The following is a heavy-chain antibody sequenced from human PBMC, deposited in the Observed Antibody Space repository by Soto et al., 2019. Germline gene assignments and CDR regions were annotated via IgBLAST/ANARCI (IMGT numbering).Heavy chain of an antibody. CDR1: GYTFTNYW. D-gene: IGHD3-22*01. Sequence: GESLKISCKTSGYTFTNYWIGWVRQMPGKGLQWLGIIQPGDSTITYSPSFQGQVTISVDKSISTAYLQWSSLKASDTAMYYCARSSSYYYYYFDYWGQGTLVTVSS. CDR3: ARSSSYYYYYFDY. CDR2: IQPGDSTI. V-gene: IGHV5-51*01. J-gene: IGHJ4*02.